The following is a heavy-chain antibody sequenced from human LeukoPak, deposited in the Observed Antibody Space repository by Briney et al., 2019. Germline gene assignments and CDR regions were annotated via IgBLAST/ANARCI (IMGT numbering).Heavy chain of an antibody. D-gene: IGHD3-22*01. CDR1: GGSFSGYY. J-gene: IGHJ4*02. Sequence: SETMSLTCAVYGGSFSGYYWSWIRQPPGKGLEWIGEINHSGSTKYNPSLKSRVTISVDTSKNQFSLKLSSVTAADSAVYYWAGGDSSGYYYWGQATLVTVSS. CDR3: AGGDSSGYYY. CDR2: INHSGST. V-gene: IGHV4-34*01.